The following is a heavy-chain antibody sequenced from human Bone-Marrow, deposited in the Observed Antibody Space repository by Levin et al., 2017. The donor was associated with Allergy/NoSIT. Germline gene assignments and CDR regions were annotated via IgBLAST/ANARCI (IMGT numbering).Heavy chain of an antibody. CDR1: GGSISSGDYY. CDR3: ARSFITMVRGVIPYFDY. Sequence: PSQTLSLTCTVSGGSISSGDYYWSWIRQPPGKGLEWIGYIYYSGSTYYNPSLKSRVTISVDTSKNQFSLKLSSVTAADTAVYYCARSFITMVRGVIPYFDYWGQGTLVTVSS. D-gene: IGHD3-10*01. CDR2: IYYSGST. V-gene: IGHV4-30-4*01. J-gene: IGHJ4*02.